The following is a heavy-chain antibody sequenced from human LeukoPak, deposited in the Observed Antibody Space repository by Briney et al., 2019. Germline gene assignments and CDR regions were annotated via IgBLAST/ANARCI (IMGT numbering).Heavy chain of an antibody. V-gene: IGHV1-69*10. J-gene: IGHJ5*02. Sequence: GASVSVSCTASGGTFIIYAISWVRQAPGQGLEWVGGIIPILGIANYAQKFQGRVTITADKSTSTAYMELSSLRSEDTAVYYCASAGFGELAWFDPWGQGTLVTVSS. CDR3: ASAGFGELAWFDP. CDR1: GGTFIIYA. D-gene: IGHD3-10*01. CDR2: IIPILGIA.